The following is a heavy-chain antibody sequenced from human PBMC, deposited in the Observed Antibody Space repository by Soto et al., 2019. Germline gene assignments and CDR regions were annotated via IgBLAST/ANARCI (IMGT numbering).Heavy chain of an antibody. J-gene: IGHJ4*02. Sequence: QVQLQESGPGLVKPSQTLSLTCTVSGGSISSGGYYWSWIRQHPGKGLEWIGYIYYSGSTYYNPSLQSRVTISVDTSKNQFSLNLSSVTAADTAVYYCARDRYSYGHFDYWGQGTLVTVSS. V-gene: IGHV4-31*03. CDR3: ARDRYSYGHFDY. CDR1: GGSISSGGYY. CDR2: IYYSGST. D-gene: IGHD5-18*01.